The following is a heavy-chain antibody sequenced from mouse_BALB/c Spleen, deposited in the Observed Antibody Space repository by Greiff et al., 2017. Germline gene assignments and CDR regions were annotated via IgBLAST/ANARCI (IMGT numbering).Heavy chain of an antibody. J-gene: IGHJ1*01. CDR3: ARGELWYFDV. CDR1: GFTFSSFG. CDR2: ISSGSSTI. Sequence: EVMLVESGGGLVQPGGSRKLSCAASGFTFSSFGMHWVRQAPEKGLEWVAYISSGSSTIYYADTVKGRFTISRDNPKNTLFLQMTSLRSEDTAMYYCARGELWYFDVWGAGTTVTVSS. V-gene: IGHV5-17*02.